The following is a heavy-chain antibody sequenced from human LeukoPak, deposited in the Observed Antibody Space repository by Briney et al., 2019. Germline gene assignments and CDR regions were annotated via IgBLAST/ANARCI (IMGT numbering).Heavy chain of an antibody. Sequence: PGGSLRLSCAASGFTFSSYWMSWVRQAPGKGLEWVANIKQDGSEKYYVDSVKGRFTISRDNAKNSLYLQMNSLRAEDTAVYYCARDLALPYYDSTLFDYWGQGTLVTVSS. CDR3: ARDLALPYYDSTLFDY. V-gene: IGHV3-7*01. CDR2: IKQDGSEK. CDR1: GFTFSSYW. J-gene: IGHJ4*02. D-gene: IGHD3-22*01.